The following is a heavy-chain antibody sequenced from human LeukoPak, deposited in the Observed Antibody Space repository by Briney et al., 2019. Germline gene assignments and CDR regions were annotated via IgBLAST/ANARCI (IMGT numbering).Heavy chain of an antibody. CDR2: IYYSGST. V-gene: IGHV4-59*08. J-gene: IGHJ4*02. CDR1: GGSISSYY. Sequence: SETLSLTCTVSGGSISSYYWSWIRQPPGKGLEWIGYIYYSGSTNYNPSLKSRVTISVDTSKNQFSLKLSSVTAADTAVYYCAGIAVAGRVDYWGQGTLVTVSS. D-gene: IGHD6-19*01. CDR3: AGIAVAGRVDY.